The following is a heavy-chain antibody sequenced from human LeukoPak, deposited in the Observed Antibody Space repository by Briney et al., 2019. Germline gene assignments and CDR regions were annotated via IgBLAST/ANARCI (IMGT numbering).Heavy chain of an antibody. CDR1: GGSFSGYY. CDR2: INHSGST. Sequence: PSETLSLTCAVYGGSFSGYYWSWIRQPPGKGLEWIGEINHSGSTNNNPSLKSRVTISVDTSKNQFSLKLSSVTAADTAVYYCARGPFDIVVVVAATQPDYYYYGMDVWGQGTTVTVSS. D-gene: IGHD2-15*01. J-gene: IGHJ6*02. V-gene: IGHV4-34*01. CDR3: ARGPFDIVVVVAATQPDYYYYGMDV.